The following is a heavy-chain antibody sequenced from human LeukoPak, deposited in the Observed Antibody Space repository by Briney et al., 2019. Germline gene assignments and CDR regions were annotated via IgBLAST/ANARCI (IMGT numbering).Heavy chain of an antibody. CDR2: ISSSSSYI. CDR1: GFTFSSYS. J-gene: IGHJ4*02. Sequence: PGGSLRLSCAASGFTFSSYSMNWVRQAPGEGLEWVSSISSSSSYIYYADSVKGRFTISRDNAKNSLYLQMNSLRAEDTAVYYCEKSRYYDILTGYLHWGQGTLVTVSS. CDR3: EKSRYYDILTGYLH. V-gene: IGHV3-21*01. D-gene: IGHD3-9*01.